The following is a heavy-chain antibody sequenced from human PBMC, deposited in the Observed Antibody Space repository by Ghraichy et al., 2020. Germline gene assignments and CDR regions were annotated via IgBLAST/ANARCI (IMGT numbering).Heavy chain of an antibody. Sequence: GESLNISCKGSGYRFTSYWIGWVRQKPGKGLEWMGIIYPGDSDTRYSPSFQGQVTISADKSITTAYLQWSSLKASDTAMYYCARQALATAGTGAPVLDYWGQGTLVTVSS. CDR1: GYRFTSYW. J-gene: IGHJ4*02. V-gene: IGHV5-51*01. CDR3: ARQALATAGTGAPVLDY. CDR2: IYPGDSDT. D-gene: IGHD6-13*01.